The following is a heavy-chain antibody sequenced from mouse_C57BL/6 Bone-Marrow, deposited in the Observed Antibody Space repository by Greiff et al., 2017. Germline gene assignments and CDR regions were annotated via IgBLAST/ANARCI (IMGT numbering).Heavy chain of an antibody. D-gene: IGHD2-4*01. CDR1: GYTFTDYN. V-gene: IGHV1-22*01. CDR3: ARQELRRDY. CDR2: INPNNGGT. Sequence: VQLQQSGPELVKPGASVKMSCKASGYTFTDYNMHWVKQRPGKSLEWIGYINPNNGGTSYNQTFKVKGTLTVNKSSSTAYMELRSLTSEDSAVYYCARQELRRDYWGQGNTRTGSS. J-gene: IGHJ2*01.